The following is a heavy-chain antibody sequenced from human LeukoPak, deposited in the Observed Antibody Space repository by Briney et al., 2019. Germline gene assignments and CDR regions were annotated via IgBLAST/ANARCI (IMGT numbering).Heavy chain of an antibody. CDR2: IYHSGST. Sequence: PSETLSLTCAVYGYSISSGYYWGWIRQPPGKGLEWIGSIYHSGSTYYNPSLKSRVTISVDTSKNQFSLKLSSVTAADTAVYYCARRYYDFWSGYYTFFDYWGQGTLVTVSS. CDR1: GYSISSGYY. V-gene: IGHV4-38-2*01. J-gene: IGHJ4*02. D-gene: IGHD3-3*01. CDR3: ARRYYDFWSGYYTFFDY.